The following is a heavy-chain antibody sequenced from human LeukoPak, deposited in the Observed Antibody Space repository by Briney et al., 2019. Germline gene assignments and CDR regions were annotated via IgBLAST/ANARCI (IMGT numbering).Heavy chain of an antibody. CDR3: ARDYYDSSGSKGTGY. J-gene: IGHJ4*02. D-gene: IGHD3-22*01. Sequence: ASVKVSCKASGYTFTSYGISWVRQAPGQGLEWMEWISAYNGNTNYAQKLQGRVTMTTDTSTSTAYMELRSLRSDDTAVYYCARDYYDSSGSKGTGYWGQGTLVTVSS. CDR2: ISAYNGNT. V-gene: IGHV1-18*01. CDR1: GYTFTSYG.